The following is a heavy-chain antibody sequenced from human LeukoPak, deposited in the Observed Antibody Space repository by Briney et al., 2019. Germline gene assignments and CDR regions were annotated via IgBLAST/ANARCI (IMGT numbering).Heavy chain of an antibody. CDR1: GGTFSSYA. CDR2: IIPILGIA. D-gene: IGHD2-15*01. J-gene: IGHJ4*02. CDR3: ARAPPDCSGGSCCFDY. Sequence: ASVKVSCKASGGTFSSYAISWVRQAPGQGLGWMGRIIPILGIANYAQKFQGRVTITADKSTSTAYMELSSLRSEDTAVYYCARAPPDCSGGSCCFDYWGQGTLVTVSS. V-gene: IGHV1-69*04.